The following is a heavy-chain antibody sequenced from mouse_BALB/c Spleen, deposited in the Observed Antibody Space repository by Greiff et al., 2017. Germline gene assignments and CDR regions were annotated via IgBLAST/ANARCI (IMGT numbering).Heavy chain of an antibody. CDR3: ARQRVTTVVADYAMDY. D-gene: IGHD1-1*01. Sequence: EVQLVESGGDLVKPGGSLKLSCAASGFTFSSYGLSWVRQTPDKRLEWVATISSGGSYTYYPDSVKGRFTISRDNAKNTLYLQMSSLKSEDTAMYYCARQRVTTVVADYAMDYWGQGTSVTVAS. J-gene: IGHJ4*01. V-gene: IGHV5-6*01. CDR2: ISSGGSYT. CDR1: GFTFSSYG.